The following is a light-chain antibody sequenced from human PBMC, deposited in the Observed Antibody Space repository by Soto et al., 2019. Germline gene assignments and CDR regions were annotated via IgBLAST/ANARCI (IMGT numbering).Light chain of an antibody. CDR3: TSYTSSSTWV. V-gene: IGLV2-14*01. Sequence: SALTQPASVSGSPGQSITISCTGTSGDVGGYNYVSWYQQHPDKAPKLMIYEVSNRPSGVSNRFSGSKSGNTASLTISGLQAEDEADYYCTSYTSSSTWVFGGGTQLTVL. CDR2: EVS. J-gene: IGLJ3*02. CDR1: SGDVGGYNY.